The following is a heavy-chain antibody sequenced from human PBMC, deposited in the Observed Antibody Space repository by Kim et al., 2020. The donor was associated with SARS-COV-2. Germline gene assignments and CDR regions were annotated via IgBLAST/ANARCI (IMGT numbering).Heavy chain of an antibody. CDR3: TSTIATRYCSSTRCPGWGMDV. CDR2: IIPIFGTA. CDR1: GGTFSSYA. D-gene: IGHD2-2*01. V-gene: IGHV1-69*13. Sequence: SVKVSCKASGGTFSSYAISWVRQAPGQGLEWMGGIIPIFGTANYAQKFQGRVTITADESTSTAYMELSSLRSEDTAVYYCTSTIATRYCSSTRCPGWGMDVWGQGTTVTVSS. J-gene: IGHJ6*02.